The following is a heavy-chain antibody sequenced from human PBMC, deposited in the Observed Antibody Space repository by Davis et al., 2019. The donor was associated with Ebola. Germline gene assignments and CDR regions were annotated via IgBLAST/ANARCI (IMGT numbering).Heavy chain of an antibody. CDR1: GYTFTNYG. Sequence: ASVKVSCKASGYTFTNYGITWVRQAPGQGLEWMGWVNPHNGNTNYAQNVQGRVTMTTDTSTSTAYMEVGSLRSDDTAVYYCARAQFPTTSDLWGQGTLVTVSS. D-gene: IGHD1-1*01. J-gene: IGHJ5*02. CDR2: VNPHNGNT. V-gene: IGHV1-18*04. CDR3: ARAQFPTTSDL.